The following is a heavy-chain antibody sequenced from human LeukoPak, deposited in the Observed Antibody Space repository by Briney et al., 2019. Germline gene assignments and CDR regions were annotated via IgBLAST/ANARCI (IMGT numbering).Heavy chain of an antibody. CDR1: GFTFSSYA. D-gene: IGHD3-9*01. J-gene: IGHJ4*02. CDR3: ANQLSGIGSILRYLDWLSPFDY. V-gene: IGHV3-23*01. Sequence: PGGSLRLSCAASGFTFSSYAMSWVRQAPGKGLEWVSAISGSGGSTYYADSVKGRFTISRDNSKNTLYLQMNSLRAEDTAVYYCANQLSGIGSILRYLDWLSPFDYWGQGTLVTVSS. CDR2: ISGSGGST.